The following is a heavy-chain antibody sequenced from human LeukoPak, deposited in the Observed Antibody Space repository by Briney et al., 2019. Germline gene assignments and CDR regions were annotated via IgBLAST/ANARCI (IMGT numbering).Heavy chain of an antibody. D-gene: IGHD3-22*01. CDR2: IYDSGST. V-gene: IGHV4-61*01. J-gene: IGHJ4*02. Sequence: SETLSLTCTVSGGSISSGSYYWSWIRQPPGKGLEWIGYIYDSGSTNYNPSLKSRVTISVDTSKNQVSLKLSSVTAADTAVYFCAREGASYYDSSGYYEGTDCWGQGTLVTVSS. CDR1: GGSISSGSYY. CDR3: AREGASYYDSSGYYEGTDC.